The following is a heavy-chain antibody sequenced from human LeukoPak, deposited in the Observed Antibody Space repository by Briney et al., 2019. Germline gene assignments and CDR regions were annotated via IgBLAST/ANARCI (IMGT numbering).Heavy chain of an antibody. Sequence: PGGSLRLSCAASGVTVSSSYMSWVRQAPGQGLEWVSIMYNGGATDYADSVKGRFTISRDNSKNTLYLQMNSLRAEDSAVYYCARGSSFGDGGQGTLVTVSS. CDR1: GVTVSSSY. D-gene: IGHD2-2*01. CDR3: ARGSSFGD. J-gene: IGHJ4*02. CDR2: MYNGGAT. V-gene: IGHV3-66*01.